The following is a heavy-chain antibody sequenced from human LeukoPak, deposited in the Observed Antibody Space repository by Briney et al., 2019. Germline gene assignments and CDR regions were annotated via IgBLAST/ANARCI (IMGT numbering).Heavy chain of an antibody. Sequence: GESLKLPCKGSGYRFTSYWIGWAGQMPGKGLEWMGIIYPGYSDTRYSPSLQGQVTISADKSISTAYLQWSSLKASDTAMYYCARQFGDSGYYDSSGYYYYFDYWGQGTLVTVSS. CDR3: ARQFGDSGYYDSSGYYYYFDY. V-gene: IGHV5-51*01. CDR1: GYRFTSYW. D-gene: IGHD3-22*01. CDR2: IYPGYSDT. J-gene: IGHJ4*02.